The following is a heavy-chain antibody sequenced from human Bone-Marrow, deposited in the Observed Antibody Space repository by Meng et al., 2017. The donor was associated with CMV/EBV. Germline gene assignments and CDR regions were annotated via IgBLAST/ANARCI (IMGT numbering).Heavy chain of an antibody. Sequence: GGSLRLSCAASGFTFSSYGMHWVRQAPGKGLEWVAFIRYDGSNKYYADSVKGRFTISRDNSKNTLYLQMNSLGAEDTAVYYCAKVFPPDLVVVPAAMSRGFDYWGQGPLDPVPS. CDR1: GFTFSSYG. CDR3: AKVFPPDLVVVPAAMSRGFDY. D-gene: IGHD2-2*01. V-gene: IGHV3-30*02. CDR2: IRYDGSNK. J-gene: IGHJ4*02.